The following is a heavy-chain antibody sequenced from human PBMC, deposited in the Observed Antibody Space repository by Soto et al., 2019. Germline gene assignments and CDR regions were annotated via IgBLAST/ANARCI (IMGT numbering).Heavy chain of an antibody. V-gene: IGHV1-8*01. J-gene: IGHJ5*02. CDR1: GDTFTTYD. CDR3: AKGDSSWVSWFDP. D-gene: IGHD6-19*01. Sequence: QVQLVQSGAEVRKPGASVKVSCKASGDTFTTYDINWVRQATGHGLEWMGWINPNSGNIGYAQKFQGRVTMTRDTSMSTAYLEVRSLRPDDTAVYYCAKGDSSWVSWFDPWGQGTLVTVSS. CDR2: INPNSGNI.